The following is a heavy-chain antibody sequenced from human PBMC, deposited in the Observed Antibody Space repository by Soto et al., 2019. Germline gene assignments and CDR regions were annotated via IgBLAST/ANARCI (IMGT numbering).Heavy chain of an antibody. D-gene: IGHD5-12*01. Sequence: GASVKVSCKASGYTFTSYGISWVRQAPGQGLEWMGWISAYNGNTNYAQKLQGRVTMTTDTSTSTAYMELRSLRSDDTAVYYCARAPRRDGYTKHSGDDAFDIWGQGTMVTVSS. CDR3: ARAPRRDGYTKHSGDDAFDI. V-gene: IGHV1-18*04. CDR2: ISAYNGNT. CDR1: GYTFTSYG. J-gene: IGHJ3*02.